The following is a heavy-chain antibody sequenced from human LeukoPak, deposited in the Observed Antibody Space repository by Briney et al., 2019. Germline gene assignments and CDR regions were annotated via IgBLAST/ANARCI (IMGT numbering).Heavy chain of an antibody. CDR1: GDTFSSYA. Sequence: ASVKVSCKASGDTFSSYAISWVRQAPGQGLEWMGGIIPIFGTANYAQKFQGRVTITTDESTSTAYMELSSLRSEDTAVYYCARDWYSGTLDYWGQGTLVTVSS. D-gene: IGHD1-26*01. CDR3: ARDWYSGTLDY. V-gene: IGHV1-69*05. CDR2: IIPIFGTA. J-gene: IGHJ4*02.